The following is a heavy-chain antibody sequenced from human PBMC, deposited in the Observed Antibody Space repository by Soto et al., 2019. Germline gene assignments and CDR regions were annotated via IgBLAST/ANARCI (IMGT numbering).Heavy chain of an antibody. V-gene: IGHV3-20*04. Sequence: GGSLRLSCAASGFIFEDYSMGWVRQAPGKGLEWVSTVNWKDGGTGYAESVKGRFTISRDNAKSSLFLQMNSLRAEDTAFYYCAREFYYGSGSHPPKFDYRAQRTLDTGSS. CDR3: AREFYYGSGSHPPKFDY. CDR2: VNWKDGGT. CDR1: GFIFEDYS. D-gene: IGHD3-10*01. J-gene: IGHJ4*02.